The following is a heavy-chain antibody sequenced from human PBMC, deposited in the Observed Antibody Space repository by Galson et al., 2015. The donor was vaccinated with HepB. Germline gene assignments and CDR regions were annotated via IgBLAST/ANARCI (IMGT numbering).Heavy chain of an antibody. D-gene: IGHD3-10*01. V-gene: IGHV4-34*01. J-gene: IGHJ5*02. CDR1: GGSFSGYY. Sequence: TLSLTCAVYGGSFSGYYWSWIRQPPGKGLEWIGEINHSGSTNYNPSLKSRVTISVDTSKNQFSLKLSSVTAADTAVYYCARGPRVLWSLGWFDPWGQGTLVTVSS. CDR3: ARGPRVLWSLGWFDP. CDR2: INHSGST.